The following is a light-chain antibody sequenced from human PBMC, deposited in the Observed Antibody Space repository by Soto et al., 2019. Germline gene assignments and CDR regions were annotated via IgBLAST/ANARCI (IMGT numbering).Light chain of an antibody. CDR2: GNT. CDR3: AAWDDSLSGPV. V-gene: IGLV1-44*01. CDR1: SSSIGSNT. Sequence: QSVLTQPPSASGTPGQRVTISCSGSSSSIGSNTVNWYQHLPGTAPKLLIYGNTQRPSGVPDRFSGSKSGTSASLAISGLQSEDEADYYCAAWDDSLSGPVFGGGTKLTVL. J-gene: IGLJ2*01.